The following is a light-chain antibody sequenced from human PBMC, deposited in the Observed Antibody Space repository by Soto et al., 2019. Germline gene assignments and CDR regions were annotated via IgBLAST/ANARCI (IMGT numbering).Light chain of an antibody. CDR1: QSIDTY. CDR2: DAS. CDR3: QQRYNWPLT. J-gene: IGKJ4*01. Sequence: DIVLTQSPATLSSSPGERATLSCRASQSIDTYIAWYQQKPGQAPRLLIYDASDRATGIPARFSGSGSGTAFALTISGLEPEDFALYYCQQRYNWPLTFGGGTKVDIE. V-gene: IGKV3-11*01.